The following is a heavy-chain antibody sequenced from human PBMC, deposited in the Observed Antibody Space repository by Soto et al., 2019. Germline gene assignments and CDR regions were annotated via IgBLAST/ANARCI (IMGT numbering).Heavy chain of an antibody. CDR3: ARVAAEQKDKKRNWFDP. CDR1: GYTFNSYG. CDR2: ISAYNGNT. J-gene: IGHJ5*02. V-gene: IGHV1-18*01. D-gene: IGHD6-13*01. Sequence: GASVKVCCKASGYTFNSYGISWVRQEHGQGLEWMGWISAYNGNTNYAQKLQGRVTMTTDTSTSTAYMELRSLRSDDTAVYYCARVAAEQKDKKRNWFDPWGQGTLVTVSS.